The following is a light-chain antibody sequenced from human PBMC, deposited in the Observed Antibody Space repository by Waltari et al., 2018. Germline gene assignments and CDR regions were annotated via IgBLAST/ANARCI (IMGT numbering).Light chain of an antibody. CDR3: QQHGTSPFT. J-gene: IGKJ2*01. Sequence: EIVLTQSPGTLSLSPGERATLSCRASQSVSSSYLAWYQQKPGQAPRLLIYGASSRATGTPDRISGSGSGTDFTLTLSSLEPEDFAVYYCQQHGTSPFTFGQGTKVEIK. CDR2: GAS. CDR1: QSVSSSY. V-gene: IGKV3-20*01.